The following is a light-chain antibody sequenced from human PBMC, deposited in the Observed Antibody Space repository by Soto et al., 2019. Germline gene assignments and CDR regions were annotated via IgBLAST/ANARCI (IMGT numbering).Light chain of an antibody. CDR2: GAS. CDR1: QSASNNY. CDR3: QQYGTPGT. J-gene: IGKJ1*01. Sequence: EIVLTQSPGTLSLSPGERATLSCRASQSASNNYLAWYQQKPGHAPRLRIYGASNRATGIPDRFSGSGSGTEFTLTISRLEPEDFAVYYCQQYGTPGTFGQGTQVDIK. V-gene: IGKV3-20*01.